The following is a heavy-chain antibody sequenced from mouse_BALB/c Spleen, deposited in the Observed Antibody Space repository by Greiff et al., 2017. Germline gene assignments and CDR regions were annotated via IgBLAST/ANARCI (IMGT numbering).Heavy chain of an antibody. J-gene: IGHJ4*01. CDR1: GFSLTSYG. CDR2: IWAGGST. V-gene: IGHV2-9*02. CDR3: ARGGITTGYYYAMDY. D-gene: IGHD2-4*01. Sequence: VQGVESGPGLVAPSQSLSITCTVSGFSLTSYGVHWVRQPPGKGLEWLGVIWAGGSTNYNSALMSRLSISKDNSKSQVFLKMNSLQTDDTAMYYCARGGITTGYYYAMDYWGQGTSVTVSS.